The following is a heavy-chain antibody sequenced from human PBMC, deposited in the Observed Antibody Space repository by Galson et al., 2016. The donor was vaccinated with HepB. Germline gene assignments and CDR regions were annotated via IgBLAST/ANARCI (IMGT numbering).Heavy chain of an antibody. Sequence: CAISGDSVSSNSAAWNWIRQSPSRGLEWLGRTYYVSKWFHDYAVSVKSRITIKPDTSKNQFSLRLNSVTPEDTAIYYCAREIPEFGSWKYWGQRSLVTVSS. CDR3: AREIPEFGSWKY. D-gene: IGHD6-13*01. CDR2: TYYVSKWFH. J-gene: IGHJ4*02. CDR1: GDSVSSNSAA. V-gene: IGHV6-1*01.